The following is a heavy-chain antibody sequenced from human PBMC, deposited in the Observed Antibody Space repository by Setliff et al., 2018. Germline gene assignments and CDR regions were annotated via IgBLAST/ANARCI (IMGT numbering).Heavy chain of an antibody. CDR2: IYPGDSDT. J-gene: IGHJ5*02. CDR3: ARSRSNFWSGYFNWFDP. V-gene: IGHV5-51*01. D-gene: IGHD3-3*01. Sequence: PGASLKISCEGSGYSFTSYWIGWVRQMPGKGLEWMGIIYPGDSDTRYSPSFQGQVTISADKSISTAYLQWSSLKASDTAMYYCARSRSNFWSGYFNWFDPWGQGTQVTVSS. CDR1: GYSFTSYW.